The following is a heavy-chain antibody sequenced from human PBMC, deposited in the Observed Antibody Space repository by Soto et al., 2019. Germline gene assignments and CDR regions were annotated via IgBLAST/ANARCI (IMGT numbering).Heavy chain of an antibody. D-gene: IGHD3-22*01. CDR1: GFTFSSYG. J-gene: IGHJ3*02. Sequence: PGGSLRLSCAASGFTFSSYGMHWVRQAPSKGLEWVAVISYDGSNKYYADSVKGRFTISRDNSKNTLYLQMNSLRAEDTAVYYCAKDTYYYDSSGPEPNDAFDIWGQGTMVTVSS. CDR3: AKDTYYYDSSGPEPNDAFDI. V-gene: IGHV3-30*18. CDR2: ISYDGSNK.